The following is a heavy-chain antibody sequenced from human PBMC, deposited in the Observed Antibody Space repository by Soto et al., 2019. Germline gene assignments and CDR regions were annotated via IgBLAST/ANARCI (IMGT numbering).Heavy chain of an antibody. D-gene: IGHD1-26*01. CDR3: TSGGVSDYYGMDV. Sequence: EVQLVESGGGLVKPGGSLRLSCAASGFTFSNAWMNWVRQAPGKGLEWVGRIKSKTDGGTTDYAAAVKGRFTISRDDSKNTLYLQMNSLKTEHTAVYYCTSGGVSDYYGMDVWGQGTTVTVSS. J-gene: IGHJ6*02. V-gene: IGHV3-15*07. CDR2: IKSKTDGGTT. CDR1: GFTFSNAW.